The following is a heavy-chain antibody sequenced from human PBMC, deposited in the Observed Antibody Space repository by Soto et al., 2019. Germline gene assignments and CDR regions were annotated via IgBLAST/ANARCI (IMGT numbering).Heavy chain of an antibody. CDR1: GFTFSSYG. J-gene: IGHJ4*02. CDR3: AKDFYDSSGYFLVDY. CDR2: ISYDGSNK. D-gene: IGHD3-22*01. Sequence: GGSLRLSCAASGFTFSSYGMHWVRQAPGKGLEWVAVISYDGSNKYYADSVKGRFTISRDNSKNTLYLQMNSLRAEDTAVYYCAKDFYDSSGYFLVDYWGQGTLVTVSS. V-gene: IGHV3-30*18.